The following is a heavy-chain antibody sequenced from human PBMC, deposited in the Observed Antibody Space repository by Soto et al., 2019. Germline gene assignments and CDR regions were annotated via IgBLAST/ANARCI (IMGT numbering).Heavy chain of an antibody. D-gene: IGHD6-13*01. Sequence: QVQLQESGPGLVKPSQTLSLTCTVSGGSISSGDYYWSWIRQPPGKGLEWIGYIYYSGSTYYNPSLTSRVTLSVDPSKNQFSLKLSSVTAADTAVYYCARERPDGSRLDPWGQGTLVTVSS. J-gene: IGHJ5*02. CDR3: ARERPDGSRLDP. CDR2: IYYSGST. V-gene: IGHV4-30-4*01. CDR1: GGSISSGDYY.